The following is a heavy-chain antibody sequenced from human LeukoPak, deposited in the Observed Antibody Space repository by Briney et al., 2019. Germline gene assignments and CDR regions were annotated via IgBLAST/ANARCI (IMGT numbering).Heavy chain of an antibody. V-gene: IGHV3-64*02. D-gene: IGHD6-19*01. CDR3: ARGVAISSSGWYDTFDY. CDR1: GLTFSNSA. Sequence: PGGSLRLSCGASGLTFSNSAMYWVRQAPGKGLEFVSVISTSGDRTYYADSVKGRFTISRDNSKNTLYLQMGSLRADDMAVYYCARGVAISSSGWYDTFDYWGQGALVTISS. CDR2: ISTSGDRT. J-gene: IGHJ4*02.